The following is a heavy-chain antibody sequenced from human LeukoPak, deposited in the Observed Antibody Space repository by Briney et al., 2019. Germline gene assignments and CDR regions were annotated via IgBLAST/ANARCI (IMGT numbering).Heavy chain of an antibody. Sequence: ASVKVSCKASGYTFTTYDISWVRQAPGQGLEWMGWISPYNGNTNYAQKLQDRVTMTTDTSTSTAYMELRSLRSDDTAVYYCARDGRRGYCSSTSCLNYNWFDPWGQGTLVTVPS. CDR2: ISPYNGNT. J-gene: IGHJ5*02. D-gene: IGHD2-2*01. V-gene: IGHV1-18*01. CDR1: GYTFTTYD. CDR3: ARDGRRGYCSSTSCLNYNWFDP.